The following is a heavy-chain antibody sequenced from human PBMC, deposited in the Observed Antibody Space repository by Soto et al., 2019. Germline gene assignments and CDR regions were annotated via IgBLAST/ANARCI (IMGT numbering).Heavy chain of an antibody. CDR3: ARQTPIVVVPANALDI. CDR2: IYYSGST. CDR1: GGSISSSSYY. J-gene: IGHJ3*02. D-gene: IGHD2-2*01. Sequence: SETLSLTCTVSGGSISSSSYYWGWIRQPPGKGLEWIGSIYYSGSTYYNPSLKSRVTISVDTSKNQFSLKLSSVTAADTAVYYCARQTPIVVVPANALDIWGQGTMVTVSS. V-gene: IGHV4-39*01.